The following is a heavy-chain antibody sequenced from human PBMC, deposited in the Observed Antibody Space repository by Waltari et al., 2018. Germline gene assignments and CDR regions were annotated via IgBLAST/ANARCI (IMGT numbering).Heavy chain of an antibody. V-gene: IGHV1-46*01. D-gene: IGHD6-13*01. CDR3: ARDLVKAGYYYYGMDV. CDR2: INPSGGST. J-gene: IGHJ6*02. CDR1: GYTFTSYY. Sequence: QVQLVQSGAEVKKPGASVKVSCKASGYTFTSYYMHWVRQAPGQGLEWMGIINPSGGSTSYAQKFQGRVTMTRDTSTSTVYMELSSLRSEDTAVYYCARDLVKAGYYYYGMDVWGQGTTVTVSS.